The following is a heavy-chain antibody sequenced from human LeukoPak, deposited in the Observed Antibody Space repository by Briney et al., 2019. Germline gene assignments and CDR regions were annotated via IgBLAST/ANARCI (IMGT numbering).Heavy chain of an antibody. CDR1: GGSISSYY. D-gene: IGHD3-9*01. CDR2: IYYSGST. CDR3: ARALLRYDILTGYYKNWFDP. J-gene: IGHJ5*02. V-gene: IGHV4-59*01. Sequence: SGTLSLTCAVSGGSISSYYWSWIRQPPGKGLEWIGYIYYSGSTNYNPSLKSRVTISVDTSKNQFSLKLSSVTAADTAVYYCARALLRYDILTGYYKNWFDPWGQGTLVTVSS.